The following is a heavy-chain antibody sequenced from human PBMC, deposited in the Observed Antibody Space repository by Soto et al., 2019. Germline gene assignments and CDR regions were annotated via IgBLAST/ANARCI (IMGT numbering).Heavy chain of an antibody. V-gene: IGHV1-69*02. D-gene: IGHD2-2*01. CDR2: IIPILGIA. Sequence: QVQLVQSGAEVKKPGSSVKVSCKASGGTFSSYTISWVRQAPGQGLEWMGRIIPILGIANYAQKFQGRVTITADKSTSTAYMELSSLRSEDTAVYYCATALVVPAAGDYYYYGMDVWGQGTTVTVSS. CDR3: ATALVVPAAGDYYYYGMDV. CDR1: GGTFSSYT. J-gene: IGHJ6*02.